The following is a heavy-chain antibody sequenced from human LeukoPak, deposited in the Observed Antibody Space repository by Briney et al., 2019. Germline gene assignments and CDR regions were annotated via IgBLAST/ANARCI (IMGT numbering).Heavy chain of an antibody. V-gene: IGHV3-23*01. CDR2: IGGGGGST. CDR3: AKDRYCGGGTCYWSYFDY. D-gene: IGHD2-15*01. J-gene: IGHJ4*02. CDR1: GFTFRTYA. Sequence: GGSLRLSCAASGFTFRTYAMSWVRQAPGKGLEWVSAIGGGGGSTYYADSVKGRFTISRDNSKNTLFLQMNSLRAEDTAVYYCAKDRYCGGGTCYWSYFDYWGQGTLVTVSS.